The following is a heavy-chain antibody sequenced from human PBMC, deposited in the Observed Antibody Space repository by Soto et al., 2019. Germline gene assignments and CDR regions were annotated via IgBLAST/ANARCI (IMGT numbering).Heavy chain of an antibody. CDR1: GFTFSDFY. D-gene: IGHD1-26*01. Sequence: QVQLVESGGGLVKPGGSLRLSCAASGFTFSDFYMNWIRQAPGKGLEWLSYISGNGRTMYYADSVKGRFTISRDNTKKSLYLEMTSLRADDSAMYYCARDGREPSALDLWGQGTLVTVSS. V-gene: IGHV3-11*01. CDR3: ARDGREPSALDL. CDR2: ISGNGRTM. J-gene: IGHJ5*02.